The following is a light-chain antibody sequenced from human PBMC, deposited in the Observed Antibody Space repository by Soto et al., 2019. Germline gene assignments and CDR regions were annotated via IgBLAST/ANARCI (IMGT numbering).Light chain of an antibody. Sequence: QSALTQPASVSGSPGQSITISCTGTSSDVGSYNLVSWYQQHPGKAPKVMIYEVSKRPSGVSNRFSGSKSGNTAPLTISGLQPEDEADYYCCSYAGSSTYVFGTGTKLTVL. CDR3: CSYAGSSTYV. V-gene: IGLV2-23*02. J-gene: IGLJ1*01. CDR1: SSDVGSYNL. CDR2: EVS.